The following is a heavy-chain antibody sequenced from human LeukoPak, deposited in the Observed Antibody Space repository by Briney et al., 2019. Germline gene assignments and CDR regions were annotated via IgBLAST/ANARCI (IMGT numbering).Heavy chain of an antibody. J-gene: IGHJ4*02. CDR3: ARQFAGYFDF. CDR2: IYPGDSDT. V-gene: IGHV5-51*01. Sequence: GESLKISCKGSGYSFTSYWIGWVRQMPGKGLEWMGNIYPGDSDTRYSPSFRGQVTISVDKSITTAYLQWSSLKASDTAIYYCARQFAGYFDFWGQGTLVTVSS. D-gene: IGHD3-10*01. CDR1: GYSFTSYW.